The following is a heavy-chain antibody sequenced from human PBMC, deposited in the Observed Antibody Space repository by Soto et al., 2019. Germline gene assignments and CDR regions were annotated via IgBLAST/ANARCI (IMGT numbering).Heavy chain of an antibody. Sequence: QLQLQESGPGLVKPSETLSLTCTVSGGSISSSSYYWGWIRQPPGKGLEWIGSIYYSGSTYYNPSLKSRLTISVDKSKNQFSLMLSSVTAADTAVYYCAAERYCSSTCCYWGPGDYYMDVWGKGTTVTVFS. D-gene: IGHD2-2*01. J-gene: IGHJ6*03. CDR1: GGSISSSSYY. CDR2: IYYSGST. CDR3: AAERYCSSTCCYWGPGDYYMDV. V-gene: IGHV4-39*01.